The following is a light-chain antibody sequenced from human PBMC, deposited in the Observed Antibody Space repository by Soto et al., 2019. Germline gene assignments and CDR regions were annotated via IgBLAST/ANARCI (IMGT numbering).Light chain of an antibody. J-gene: IGKJ3*01. Sequence: EIVLTQSPATLSLPPGERATLSCRASQSVSSYLAWYQQKPGQAPRLLIYDASNRATGIPARFSGSGSGTDFTLTISSLEPEDFAVYYCQQRSNWPRVTFGPGTKVDIK. V-gene: IGKV3-11*01. CDR3: QQRSNWPRVT. CDR1: QSVSSY. CDR2: DAS.